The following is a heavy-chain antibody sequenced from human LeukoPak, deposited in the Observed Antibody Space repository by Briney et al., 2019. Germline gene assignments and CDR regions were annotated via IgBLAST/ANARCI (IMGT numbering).Heavy chain of an antibody. Sequence: GGSLRLSCAASGNYWMHWVRQAPGKGLVWVSHINSDGSWTSYADSVKGRFTISKDNAKNTVYLQMNNLRAEDTAVYYCVSFYETYWGQGALVTVSS. CDR3: VSFYETY. V-gene: IGHV3-74*01. J-gene: IGHJ4*02. D-gene: IGHD2-2*01. CDR2: INSDGSWT. CDR1: GNYW.